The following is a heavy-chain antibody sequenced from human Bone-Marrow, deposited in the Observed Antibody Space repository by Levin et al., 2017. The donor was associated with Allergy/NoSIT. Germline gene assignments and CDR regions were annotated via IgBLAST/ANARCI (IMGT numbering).Heavy chain of an antibody. Sequence: GESLKISCEASGYTFTTYWINWVRQVPGKGLEWMGIIYPGDSDTRYSPSFAGQVTISADKSFSTVYLQLSSLEASDTAIYYCARGAGSGTYYGMDVWGQGTTVSVFS. CDR2: IYPGDSDT. CDR1: GYTFTTYW. V-gene: IGHV5-51*01. J-gene: IGHJ6*02. D-gene: IGHD3-10*01. CDR3: ARGAGSGTYYGMDV.